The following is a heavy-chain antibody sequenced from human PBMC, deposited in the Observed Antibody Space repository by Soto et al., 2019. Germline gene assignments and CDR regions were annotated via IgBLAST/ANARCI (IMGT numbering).Heavy chain of an antibody. CDR1: GFTFSSYG. Sequence: QVQLVESGGGVVQPGRSLRLSCAASGFTFSSYGMHWVRQAPGKGLEWVAVIWYDGSNKYYADSVKGRFTISRDNSKNTLYLQMNSLRAEDTAVYYCAGSSGYYFFDYWCQGTLVTVSS. D-gene: IGHD3-22*01. CDR3: AGSSGYYFFDY. J-gene: IGHJ4*02. CDR2: IWYDGSNK. V-gene: IGHV3-33*01.